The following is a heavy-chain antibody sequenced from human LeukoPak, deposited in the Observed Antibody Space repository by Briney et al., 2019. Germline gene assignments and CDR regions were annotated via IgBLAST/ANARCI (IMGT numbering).Heavy chain of an antibody. V-gene: IGHV4-39*01. J-gene: IGHJ4*02. CDR2: VYYSGST. Sequence: SETLSLTCSVSGASFSSSTYYWGWIRQPPGKGLEWIGSVYYSGSTYYNPSLKSRVTMSVDTSKNQFSLKLSSVTAADTAVYYCARHAGGISATGTRPFDYWGQGTLVTVSS. D-gene: IGHD6-13*01. CDR1: GASFSSSTYY. CDR3: ARHAGGISATGTRPFDY.